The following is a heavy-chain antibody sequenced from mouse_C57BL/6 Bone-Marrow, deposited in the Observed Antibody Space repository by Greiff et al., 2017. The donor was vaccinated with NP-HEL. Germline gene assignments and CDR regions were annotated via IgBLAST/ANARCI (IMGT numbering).Heavy chain of an antibody. Sequence: VMLVESGPGLVQPSQSLSITCTVSGFSLTSYGVHWVRQSPGKGLEWLGVIWSGGSTDYNAAFISRLSISKDNSKSQVFFKMNSLQADDTAIYYCARERETFYYGSSLYYFDYWGQGTTLTVSS. D-gene: IGHD1-1*01. J-gene: IGHJ2*01. CDR3: ARERETFYYGSSLYYFDY. V-gene: IGHV2-2*01. CDR1: GFSLTSYG. CDR2: IWSGGST.